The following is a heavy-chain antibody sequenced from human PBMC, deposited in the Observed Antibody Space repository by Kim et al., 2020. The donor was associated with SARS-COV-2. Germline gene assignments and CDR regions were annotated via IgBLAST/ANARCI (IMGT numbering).Heavy chain of an antibody. V-gene: IGHV1-2*02. CDR1: GYTFTGYY. CDR2: INPNSGGT. Sequence: ASVKVSCKASGYTFTGYYMHWVRQAPGQGLEWMGWINPNSGGTNYAQKFQGRVTMTRDTSISTAYMELSRLRSDDTAVYYCAREYDDSSGYSAEYFQHWGQGTLVTVSS. D-gene: IGHD3-22*01. J-gene: IGHJ1*01. CDR3: AREYDDSSGYSAEYFQH.